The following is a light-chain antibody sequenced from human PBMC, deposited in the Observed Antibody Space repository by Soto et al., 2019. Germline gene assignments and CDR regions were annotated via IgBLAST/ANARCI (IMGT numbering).Light chain of an antibody. V-gene: IGKV3-20*01. Sequence: EIVLTQSPGTLSLSPGERATLSCRASQSVSSSYLAWYQQKPGQAPRLLIYGAASRATGIPDRFSGSGSGTDFTLTINRLEPEDFAVYYCQQYGNSSPNTFGQGTKLEIK. CDR2: GAA. CDR1: QSVSSSY. J-gene: IGKJ2*01. CDR3: QQYGNSSPNT.